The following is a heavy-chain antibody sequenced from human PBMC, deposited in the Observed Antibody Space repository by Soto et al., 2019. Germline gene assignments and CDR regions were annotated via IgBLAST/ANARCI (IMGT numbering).Heavy chain of an antibody. D-gene: IGHD6-19*01. V-gene: IGHV3-7*01. CDR3: ARVNVAGTDAFDI. Sequence: EVQLVESGGGLVQPGGSLRLSCAASGFTFSSYWMSWVRQAPGKGLEWVANIKQDGSEKYYVDSVKGRFTISRDNAKNSLYLQMNSLRAEDTAVYYCARVNVAGTDAFDIWGQGTMVTVSS. CDR1: GFTFSSYW. J-gene: IGHJ3*02. CDR2: IKQDGSEK.